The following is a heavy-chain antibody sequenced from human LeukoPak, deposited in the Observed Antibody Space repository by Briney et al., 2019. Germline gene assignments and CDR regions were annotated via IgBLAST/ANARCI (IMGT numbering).Heavy chain of an antibody. V-gene: IGHV4-30-2*01. Sequence: PSQTLSLTCAVSGGSISSGGYSWIWIPQPPGQGLVGIVYFYHTGSTYYSPSLKSRVTISVDRSKNQFSLKLRSVTAAERAVYYSARVGWSGYDGLGVIDYWGQGTLVTVS. D-gene: IGHD3-3*01. CDR1: GGSISSGGYS. CDR3: ARVGWSGYDGLGVIDY. CDR2: FYHTGST. J-gene: IGHJ4*02.